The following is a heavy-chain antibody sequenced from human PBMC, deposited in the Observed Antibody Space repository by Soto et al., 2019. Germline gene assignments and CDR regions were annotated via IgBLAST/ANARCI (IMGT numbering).Heavy chain of an antibody. CDR1: GFTLTNYV. D-gene: IGHD6-6*01. V-gene: IGHV3-23*01. Sequence: EVQLLESGGGLVQPGGSLRLSCAASGFTLTNYVMSWVRQPPGKGLEWVSGIGAGGGGTYYPDSVKGRFTISRDNSKTTLYLQMNSLRAEDTAVYYCAKGPEQLVHGVFDYWGQGTLVSVSS. CDR3: AKGPEQLVHGVFDY. J-gene: IGHJ4*02. CDR2: IGAGGGGT.